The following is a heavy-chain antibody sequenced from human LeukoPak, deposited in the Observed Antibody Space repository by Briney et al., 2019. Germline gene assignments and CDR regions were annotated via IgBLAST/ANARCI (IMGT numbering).Heavy chain of an antibody. V-gene: IGHV4-34*01. J-gene: IGHJ4*02. CDR2: INHSGST. Sequence: SETLSLTCAVYGGSFSGYYWSWIRQPPGKGLEWIGEINHSGSTNYNPSLKSRVTISVDTSKNQFSLKLSSVTAADTAVYYCARVGKDTAMDRLPKQKPFDYWGQGTLVTVSS. D-gene: IGHD5-18*01. CDR1: GGSFSGYY. CDR3: ARVGKDTAMDRLPKQKPFDY.